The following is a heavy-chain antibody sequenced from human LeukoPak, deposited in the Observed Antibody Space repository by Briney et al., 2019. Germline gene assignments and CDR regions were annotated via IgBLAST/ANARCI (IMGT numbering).Heavy chain of an antibody. V-gene: IGHV3-30*18. CDR3: AKAYCGGDCYSRLYYFDY. CDR2: ISYDGSNK. J-gene: IGHJ4*02. CDR1: EFTFSRYG. D-gene: IGHD2-21*01. Sequence: GGALRLSCAASEFTFSRYGMHWVRQAPGKGLEWVAVISYDGSNKYYADSVKGRFTISRDNSKNTLYLQMNSLRAEDTAVYYCAKAYCGGDCYSRLYYFDYWGQGTLVIVSS.